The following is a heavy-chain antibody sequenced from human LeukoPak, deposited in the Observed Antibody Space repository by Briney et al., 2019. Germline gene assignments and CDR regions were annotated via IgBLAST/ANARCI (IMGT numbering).Heavy chain of an antibody. CDR2: ISSSSSYI. CDR1: GFTFSSYS. Sequence: PEGSLRLSCAASGFTFSSYSMNWVRQAPGKGLEWVSSISSSSSYIYYADSVKGRFTISRDNSKNTLYLQMNSLRTEDTAVYYCAKDLFAMTQWEQLGYWGQGTLVTVSS. CDR3: AKDLFAMTQWEQLGY. J-gene: IGHJ4*02. D-gene: IGHD1-26*01. V-gene: IGHV3-21*01.